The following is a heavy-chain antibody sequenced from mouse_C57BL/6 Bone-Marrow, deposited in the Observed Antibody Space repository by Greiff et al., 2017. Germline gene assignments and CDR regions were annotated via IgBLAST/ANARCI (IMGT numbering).Heavy chain of an antibody. CDR3: ARSTNYLDY. V-gene: IGHV1-81*01. Sequence: VQLQQSGAELARPGASVKLSCKASGYTFTSYGISWVKQRTGQGLEWIGVIYPRSGNTYYNEKFKGKATLTAEKSSNTAYMGLPSLTSEDSAVYFCARSTNYLDYWGQGTTLTVSS. J-gene: IGHJ2*01. CDR2: IYPRSGNT. CDR1: GYTFTSYG.